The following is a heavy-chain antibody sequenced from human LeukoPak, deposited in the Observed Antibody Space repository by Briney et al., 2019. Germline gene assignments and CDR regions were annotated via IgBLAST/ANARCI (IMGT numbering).Heavy chain of an antibody. Sequence: NPSETLSLTCAVYGESFSGYYWTWIRQPPGKGLEWIGEIDHSGSTKYNPSLKSRVTISVDTSKNQFSLKLTSVTAADTAMYYCARGDWRSGYYYLFDYWGQGTLVTVSS. CDR3: ARGDWRSGYYYLFDY. CDR1: GESFSGYY. CDR2: IDHSGST. J-gene: IGHJ4*02. D-gene: IGHD3-22*01. V-gene: IGHV4-34*01.